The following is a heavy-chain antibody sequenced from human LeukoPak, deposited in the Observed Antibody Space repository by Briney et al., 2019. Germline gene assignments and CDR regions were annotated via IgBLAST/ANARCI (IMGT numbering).Heavy chain of an antibody. CDR2: IYYSGST. CDR3: ARDGGTIAAAGTLWYYGMDV. D-gene: IGHD6-13*01. CDR1: GGSISSYY. J-gene: IGHJ6*02. V-gene: IGHV4-59*01. Sequence: PSETLSLTCTVSGGSISSYYWSWIRQPPGKGLEWIGYIYYSGSTNYNPSLKSRVTISVDTSKNQFSLKLSSVTAADTAVYYCARDGGTIAAAGTLWYYGMDVWGQGTTVTVSS.